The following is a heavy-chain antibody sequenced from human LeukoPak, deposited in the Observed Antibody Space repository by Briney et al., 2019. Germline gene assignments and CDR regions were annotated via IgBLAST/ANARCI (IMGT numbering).Heavy chain of an antibody. D-gene: IGHD3-22*01. J-gene: IGHJ3*02. Sequence: RHGESLKISCKGSGYSFTSYWIGWVRQMPGKGLEWMGIIYPGDSDTRYSPSFQGQVTISADKSISTAYLQWSSLKASDTAMYYCASYYDSSGYLANDAFDIWGQGTMVTVSS. CDR1: GYSFTSYW. CDR2: IYPGDSDT. V-gene: IGHV5-51*01. CDR3: ASYYDSSGYLANDAFDI.